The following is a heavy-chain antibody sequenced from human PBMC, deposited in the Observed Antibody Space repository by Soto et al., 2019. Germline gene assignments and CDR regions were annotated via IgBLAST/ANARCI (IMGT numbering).Heavy chain of an antibody. CDR3: TRVSIAAAGTYYYYYGMDV. CDR2: IRSKANSYAT. Sequence: GGSLRLSCAASGFTFSGSAMHWVRQASGKGLEWVGRIRSKANSYATAYAASVKGRFTISRDDSKNKAYLQMNSLKTEDTAVYYCTRVSIAAAGTYYYYYGMDVWGQGTTVTVSS. V-gene: IGHV3-73*01. D-gene: IGHD6-13*01. CDR1: GFTFSGSA. J-gene: IGHJ6*02.